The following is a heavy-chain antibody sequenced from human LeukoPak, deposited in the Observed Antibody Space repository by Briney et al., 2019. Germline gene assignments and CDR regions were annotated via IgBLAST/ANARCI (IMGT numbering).Heavy chain of an antibody. Sequence: GRSLRLSCAASGFTFSSYSMNWVRQAPGKRLDWVSSISSSSSYIYYADSVKGRFSISRDNAKNSLYLQMNSLRAEDTAVYYCARGSDFDYWGQGTLVTVSS. CDR2: ISSSSSYI. J-gene: IGHJ4*02. CDR1: GFTFSSYS. CDR3: ARGSDFDY. D-gene: IGHD1-26*01. V-gene: IGHV3-21*01.